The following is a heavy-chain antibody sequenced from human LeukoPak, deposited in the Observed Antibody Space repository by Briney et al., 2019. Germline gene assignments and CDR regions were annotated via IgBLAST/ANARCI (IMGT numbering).Heavy chain of an antibody. CDR2: IYPDDSDT. Sequence: GESLKISCKASGYNFNREWIGWVRQMPGKGLEWMGIIYPDDSDTGYNPSFQGQVAISVDRSITTAFLQWRSLEASGSAMYYCARMNGVIYLYYFDYWAQGTLVTVST. J-gene: IGHJ4*02. V-gene: IGHV5-51*01. D-gene: IGHD3-16*01. CDR3: ARMNGVIYLYYFDY. CDR1: GYNFNREW.